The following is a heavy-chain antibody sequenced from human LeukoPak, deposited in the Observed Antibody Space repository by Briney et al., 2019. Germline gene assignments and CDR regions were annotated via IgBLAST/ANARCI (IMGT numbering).Heavy chain of an antibody. CDR3: ARSKDMAGDFDY. Sequence: SETLSLTCAVSGYSISSSNWWGWIRQPPGEGLEWIGYIYYSGSTYYNPSLKSRVTMSVDTPKNQFSLKLSSVTAVDTAVYYCARSKDMAGDFDYWGQGTLVTVSS. CDR1: GYSISSSNW. D-gene: IGHD6-19*01. J-gene: IGHJ4*02. V-gene: IGHV4-28*01. CDR2: IYYSGST.